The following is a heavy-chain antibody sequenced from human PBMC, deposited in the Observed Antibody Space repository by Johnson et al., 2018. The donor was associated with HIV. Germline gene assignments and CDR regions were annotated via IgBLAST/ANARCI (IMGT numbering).Heavy chain of an antibody. J-gene: IGHJ3*02. CDR2: LSWNSGSI. CDR3: ARDPFPRFYAFDI. V-gene: IGHV3-9*01. CDR1: GFTFDDYA. Sequence: VQLVESGGGLVQPGRSLRLSCAASGFTFDDYAMHWVRQAPGKGLEWVSGLSWNSGSIGYADSVKVRFTISRDNAKNSLYLQMNSLRAEDTAVYYCARDPFPRFYAFDIWGQGTLVTVSS.